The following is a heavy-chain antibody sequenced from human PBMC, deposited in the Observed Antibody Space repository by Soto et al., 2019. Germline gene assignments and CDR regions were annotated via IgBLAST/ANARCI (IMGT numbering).Heavy chain of an antibody. CDR3: ARFARGGYYPYYYGMDV. V-gene: IGHV1-69*13. CDR2: IIPIFGTA. Sequence: SVKVSCKASGGTFSSYAISWVRQAPGQGLEWMGGIIPIFGTANYAQKFQGRVTITADESTSTAYMELSGLRSEDTAVYYCARFARGGYYPYYYGMDVWGQGTTVTVSS. D-gene: IGHD2-15*01. CDR1: GGTFSSYA. J-gene: IGHJ6*02.